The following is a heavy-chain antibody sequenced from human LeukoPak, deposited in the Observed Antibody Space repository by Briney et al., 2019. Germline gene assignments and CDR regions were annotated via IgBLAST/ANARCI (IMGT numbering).Heavy chain of an antibody. D-gene: IGHD2/OR15-2a*01. V-gene: IGHV4-34*12. J-gene: IGHJ3*01. CDR1: GGSFSGYY. CDR3: ARLSVIPPNDAFDL. Sequence: SETLSLTCAVYGGSFSGYYWGRIRQPPGKGLEWIESIFYSGNTHYSPSLKSRVTISLDTSKTQFSLRLSSVTAADTAVYYCARLSVIPPNDAFDLWGQGTMVTVSS. CDR2: IFYSGNT.